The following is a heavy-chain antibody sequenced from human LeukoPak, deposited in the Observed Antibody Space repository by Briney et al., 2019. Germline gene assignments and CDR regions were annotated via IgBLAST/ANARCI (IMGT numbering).Heavy chain of an antibody. Sequence: SQTLSLTCTVSGGSISSGGYYWSWIRQPPGKGLEWIAYINYSGSTNYNPSLKDRITISVDTSKNQFSLKLSSVTPADTAVYFCARGDSSSYYRKFNFDYWGQGTLVTVSS. CDR3: ARGDSSSYYRKFNFDY. J-gene: IGHJ4*02. CDR2: INYSGST. CDR1: GGSISSGGYY. D-gene: IGHD3-22*01. V-gene: IGHV4-61*08.